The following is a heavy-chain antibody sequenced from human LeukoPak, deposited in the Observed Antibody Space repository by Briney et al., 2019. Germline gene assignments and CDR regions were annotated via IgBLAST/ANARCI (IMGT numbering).Heavy chain of an antibody. V-gene: IGHV4-34*01. CDR2: INHSGST. D-gene: IGHD4-23*01. Sequence: NASETLSLTCAVYGGSFSGYYWSWIRQPPGEGLEWIGEINHSGSTNYNPSLKSRVTISVLTSKNRFSLKLSSVTAADTAVYYCATLTGGDDAFDIWGQGTMVTVSS. CDR3: ATLTGGDDAFDI. CDR1: GGSFSGYY. J-gene: IGHJ3*02.